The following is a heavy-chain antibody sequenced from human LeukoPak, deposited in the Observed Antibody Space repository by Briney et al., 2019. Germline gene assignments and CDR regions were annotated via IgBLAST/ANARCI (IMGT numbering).Heavy chain of an antibody. CDR1: GVSISSSSYY. J-gene: IGHJ4*02. D-gene: IGHD3-16*01. Sequence: SETLSLTCNVSGVSISSSSYYWGWIRQPPGKGLEWIGSIYSSGSTYYNSSLKSRVTISIDTSKNQFSLKLSSVTAADTAVYYCARGGPQRGIRRVGILGYFDYWGQGTLVTVSS. CDR2: IYSSGST. V-gene: IGHV4-39*01. CDR3: ARGGPQRGIRRVGILGYFDY.